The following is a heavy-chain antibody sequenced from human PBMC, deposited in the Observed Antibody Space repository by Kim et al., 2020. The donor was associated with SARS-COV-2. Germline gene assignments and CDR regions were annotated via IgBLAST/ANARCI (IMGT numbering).Heavy chain of an antibody. Sequence: GGSLRLSCTASGFTFTTYWMHWVRQAPGKGLVWVSRVNVDMTTINYAESVEGRFTVSRDNAKNTLYLQMDSLRDEDTGVYYCARSSYSTMLDSWGQGTLV. CDR1: GFTFTTYW. J-gene: IGHJ5*01. CDR3: ARSSYSTMLDS. V-gene: IGHV3-74*01. CDR2: VNVDMTTI. D-gene: IGHD4-4*01.